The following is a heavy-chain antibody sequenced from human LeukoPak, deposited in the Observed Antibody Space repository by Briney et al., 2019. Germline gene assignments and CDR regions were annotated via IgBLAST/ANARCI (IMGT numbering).Heavy chain of an antibody. CDR1: GYTFTSYY. Sequence: VASVKVSCKASGYTFTSYYMHWVRQAPGQGLEWMGWINPNSGGTNYAQKFQGRVTMTRDTSISTAYMELSRLRSDDTAVYYCARDPPVTRDHYYYYMDVWGKGTTVTVSS. D-gene: IGHD4-17*01. CDR3: ARDPPVTRDHYYYYMDV. J-gene: IGHJ6*03. V-gene: IGHV1-2*02. CDR2: INPNSGGT.